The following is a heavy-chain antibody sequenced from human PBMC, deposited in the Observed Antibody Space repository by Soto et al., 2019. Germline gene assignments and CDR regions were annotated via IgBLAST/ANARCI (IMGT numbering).Heavy chain of an antibody. J-gene: IGHJ4*02. CDR1: GFTFSSYW. CDR2: IKYDGSEK. CDR3: AREPEGLDY. Sequence: PGGSLGLSCAASGFTFSSYWMSWVRQAPGKGLEWVANIKYDGSEKYYVDSVKGRFTISRDNAKNSLSLQMNSLRAEDTAVYYCAREPEGLDYWGPGTLVTVSS. V-gene: IGHV3-7*01.